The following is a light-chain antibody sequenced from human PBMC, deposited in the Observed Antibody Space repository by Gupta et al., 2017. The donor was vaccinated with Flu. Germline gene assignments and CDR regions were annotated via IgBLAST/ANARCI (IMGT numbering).Light chain of an antibody. CDR1: QDISSW. V-gene: IGKV1-12*01. CDR2: AAS. Sequence: DIQVTQSPSSVSASLGDRVTITCRASQDISSWLAWYQQKPGKAPKLLISAASRVQSGVPSRFDGSGSGTDFTLTISSLQPEDFATYCCQHTHSFPITFGGGTKVDIK. J-gene: IGKJ4*01. CDR3: QHTHSFPIT.